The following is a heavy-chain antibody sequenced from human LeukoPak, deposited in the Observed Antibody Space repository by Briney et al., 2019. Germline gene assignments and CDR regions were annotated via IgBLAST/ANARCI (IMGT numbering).Heavy chain of an antibody. J-gene: IGHJ4*02. V-gene: IGHV4-34*01. Sequence: SETLSLTCAVYGGSFSGYYWSWIRQPPGKGLEWIGEINHSGSTNYNPSLKSRVTISVDTSKNQFSLKLSSVTAADTAVYYCARSHWITMVRGVIITYFDYWGQGILVTVSS. CDR3: ARSHWITMVRGVIITYFDY. CDR1: GGSFSGYY. D-gene: IGHD3-10*01. CDR2: INHSGST.